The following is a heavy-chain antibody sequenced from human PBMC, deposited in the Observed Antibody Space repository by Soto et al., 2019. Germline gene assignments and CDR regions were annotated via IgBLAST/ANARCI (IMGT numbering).Heavy chain of an antibody. CDR1: GFTFSSYA. CDR3: ARDYYDFWSAIRGLYYYGMAV. D-gene: IGHD3-3*01. J-gene: IGHJ6*02. Sequence: QVQLVESGGGVVQPGRSLRLSCAASGFTFSSYAMHWVRQAPGKGLEWVAVISYDGSNKYYADSVKGRFTISRDNSKNRLYVQMNSMRAEDTAVYYCARDYYDFWSAIRGLYYYGMAVWGQGTTVTVSS. V-gene: IGHV3-30-3*01. CDR2: ISYDGSNK.